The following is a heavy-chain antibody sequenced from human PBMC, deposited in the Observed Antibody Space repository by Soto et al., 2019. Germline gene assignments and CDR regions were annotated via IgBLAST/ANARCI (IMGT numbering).Heavy chain of an antibody. V-gene: IGHV3-30*18. J-gene: IGHJ4*02. CDR2: ISYDGSNK. CDR3: AKDLEGFFDY. CDR1: GFTFSSYG. Sequence: QVQLVESGGGVVQPGRSLRLSCAASGFTFSSYGMHWVRQAPGKGLEWVAVISYDGSNKYYADSVKDRFTISRDNSKNTLYLQMNSLRAEDTAVYYCAKDLEGFFDYWGQGTLVTVSS.